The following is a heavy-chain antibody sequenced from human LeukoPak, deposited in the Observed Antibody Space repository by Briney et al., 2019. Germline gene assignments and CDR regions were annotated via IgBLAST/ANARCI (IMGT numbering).Heavy chain of an antibody. V-gene: IGHV3-33*01. Sequence: GGSLRLSCAASGFTFSSYGMHWVRQAPGKGLEWVAVIWYDGSNKYYADSVKGRFTISRDNSKNTLYLQMNSLRAEDTAVYYCARGAMRFGESNGMDVWGQGTTVTVSS. CDR1: GFTFSSYG. CDR2: IWYDGSNK. D-gene: IGHD3-10*01. CDR3: ARGAMRFGESNGMDV. J-gene: IGHJ6*02.